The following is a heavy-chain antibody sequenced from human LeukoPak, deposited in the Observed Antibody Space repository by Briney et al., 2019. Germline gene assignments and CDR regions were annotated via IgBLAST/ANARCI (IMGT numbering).Heavy chain of an antibody. J-gene: IGHJ4*02. V-gene: IGHV4-38-2*02. Sequence: TSETLSLTCTVSGYSIRTNYYWGRIRQSPGKGLEWIGSISHSGTPYYNPSLRSRVTISADTSNNQFSLNLSSVTAADTAVYYCARAVPGYSSSWAFDYWGQGTLVTVSS. D-gene: IGHD6-13*01. CDR3: ARAVPGYSSSWAFDY. CDR1: GYSIRTNYY. CDR2: ISHSGTP.